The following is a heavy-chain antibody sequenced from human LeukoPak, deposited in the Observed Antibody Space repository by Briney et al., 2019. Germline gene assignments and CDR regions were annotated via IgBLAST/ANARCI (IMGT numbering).Heavy chain of an antibody. CDR1: GYTFTSYW. J-gene: IGHJ4*02. V-gene: IGHV5-51*01. D-gene: IGHD2-15*01. CDR2: IYPGDSDT. CDR3: ARHSDAATISLAY. Sequence: GESLKISCKGSGYTFTSYWTAWVRQMPGKGREWMGIIYPGDSDTRYSASFQGQVTISVAKSISTAYLQWSSLKASDTAMYYCARHSDAATISLAYWGQGTLVTVSS.